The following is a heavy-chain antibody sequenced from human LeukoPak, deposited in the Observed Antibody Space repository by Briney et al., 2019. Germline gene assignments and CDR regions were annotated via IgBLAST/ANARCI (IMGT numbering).Heavy chain of an antibody. CDR1: GGTFSSYA. CDR2: IIPILGIA. J-gene: IGHJ4*02. Sequence: EASVKVSCKAPGGTFSSYAISWVRQAPGQGLEWMGRIIPILGIANYAQKFQGRVTITADKSTSTAYMELSSLRSEDTAVYYCARGDYYDSSGYYFDYWGQGTLVTVSS. V-gene: IGHV1-69*04. D-gene: IGHD3-22*01. CDR3: ARGDYYDSSGYYFDY.